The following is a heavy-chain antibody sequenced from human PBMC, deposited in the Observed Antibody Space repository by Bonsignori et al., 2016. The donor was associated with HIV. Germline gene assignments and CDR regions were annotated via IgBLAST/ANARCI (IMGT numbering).Heavy chain of an antibody. J-gene: IGHJ4*02. CDR3: ARDPASGSAPKPFDS. D-gene: IGHD3-3*01. Sequence: QVLLQESGPGLVKPTETLSLSCSVSGSSISSVDYWGWLRQPPGKSLEWIASSHHSGNTYYNASLRSRVTISLDTSENQFSLRLTSVTASDTAVYYCARDPASGSAPKPFDSWGQGPWS. CDR2: SHHSGNT. CDR1: GSSISSVDY. V-gene: IGHV4-38-2*02.